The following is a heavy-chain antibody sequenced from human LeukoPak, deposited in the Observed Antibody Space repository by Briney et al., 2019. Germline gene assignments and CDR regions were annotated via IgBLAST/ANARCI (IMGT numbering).Heavy chain of an antibody. V-gene: IGHV4-39*01. D-gene: IGHD3-16*02. Sequence: SETLSLTCTVSGGSISSSSYYWGWIRQPPGKGLEWIGSIYYSGSTYYNPSLKSRVTISVDTSKNQFSLKLSSVTAADTAVYYCARQGLLGDYVWGSYRYTDYWGQGTLATVSS. CDR1: GGSISSSSYY. CDR3: ARQGLLGDYVWGSYRYTDY. J-gene: IGHJ4*02. CDR2: IYYSGST.